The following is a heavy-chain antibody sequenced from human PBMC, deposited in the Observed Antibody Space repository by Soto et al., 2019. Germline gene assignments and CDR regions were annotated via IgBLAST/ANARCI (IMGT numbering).Heavy chain of an antibody. CDR2: ISFSGSNK. V-gene: IGHV3-30*18. Sequence: QVQLVESGGGVVQPGRSLRLSCAASGLTFSSYGMHWVRQAPGKGLEWVGVISFSGSNKYYADSVKGRFHFSRNNSKNTRNLQMNSLRAEHTAVYYCAKDKYRYGWGSYFDYWGQGTLVTVSS. J-gene: IGHJ4*02. D-gene: IGHD3-10*01. CDR1: GLTFSSYG. CDR3: AKDKYRYGWGSYFDY.